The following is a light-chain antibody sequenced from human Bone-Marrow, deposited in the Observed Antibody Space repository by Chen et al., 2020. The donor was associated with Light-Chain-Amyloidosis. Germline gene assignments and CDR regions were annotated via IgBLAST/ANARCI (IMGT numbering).Light chain of an antibody. CDR3: QSADSSGTYEVI. J-gene: IGLJ2*01. V-gene: IGLV3-25*03. Sequence: SYELTQPPSVSVSPGQTARITCSGDDLPTKYAYWYQQKPGQAPVLVRHRDTERPSGISERFSGSSAGTTATLTISGVRAEDEADYHGQSADSSGTYEVIFGGGTKLTVL. CDR1: DLPTKY. CDR2: RDT.